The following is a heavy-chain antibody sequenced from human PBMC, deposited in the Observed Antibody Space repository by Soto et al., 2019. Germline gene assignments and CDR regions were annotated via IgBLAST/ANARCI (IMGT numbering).Heavy chain of an antibody. CDR1: GFTFSSYG. D-gene: IGHD1-26*01. Sequence: ESGGGVVQPGRSLRLSCAASGFTFSSYGMHWVRQAPGKGLEWVAVISYDGSNKYYADSVKGRFTISRDNSKNTLYLQMNSLRAEDTAVYYCAKDSGVVGATTGFDYWGQGTLVTVSS. CDR3: AKDSGVVGATTGFDY. CDR2: ISYDGSNK. J-gene: IGHJ4*02. V-gene: IGHV3-30*18.